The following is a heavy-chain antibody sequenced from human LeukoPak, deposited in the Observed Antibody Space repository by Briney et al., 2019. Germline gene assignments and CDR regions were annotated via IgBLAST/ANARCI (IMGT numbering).Heavy chain of an antibody. J-gene: IGHJ4*02. CDR3: AKPGQSGSYMYHFDS. Sequence: PEGSLRLSCAASGFTFSSYGMHWVRQAPGKGLEWVTVISYDGSNKEYADSVKGRFTISRDNSKTTLSLQMNSLRPDDTGVYYCAKPGQSGSYMYHFDSWGQGTLVTVSS. CDR1: GFTFSSYG. D-gene: IGHD1-26*01. V-gene: IGHV3-30*18. CDR2: ISYDGSNK.